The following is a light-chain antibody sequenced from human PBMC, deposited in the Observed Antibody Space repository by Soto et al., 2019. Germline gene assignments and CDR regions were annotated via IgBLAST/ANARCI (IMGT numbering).Light chain of an antibody. J-gene: IGKJ5*01. CDR1: QSVSNSY. CDR3: QQYGSSPVT. CDR2: GAS. V-gene: IGKV3-20*01. Sequence: EIVLTQSPGTLSLSPGERATLSCRASQSVSNSYLAWYQQKPGQSPRLLIYGASSRAAGIPDRFSGSGSGTDFTLTITRLESEDFAVYYCQQYGSSPVTFGQGTRLDIK.